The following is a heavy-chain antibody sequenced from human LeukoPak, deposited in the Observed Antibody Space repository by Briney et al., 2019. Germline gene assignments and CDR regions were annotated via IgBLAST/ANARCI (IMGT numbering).Heavy chain of an antibody. V-gene: IGHV3-33*08. CDR3: ARVRYGMDV. CDR2: IWYDGSNK. J-gene: IGHJ6*04. CDR1: GFTFSNAW. Sequence: GGSLRLSCAASGFTFSNAWMSWVRQAPGKGLEWVAVIWYDGSNKYYADSVKGRFTISRDNSKNTLYLQMNSLRAEDTAVYYCARVRYGMDVWGKGTTVTVSS.